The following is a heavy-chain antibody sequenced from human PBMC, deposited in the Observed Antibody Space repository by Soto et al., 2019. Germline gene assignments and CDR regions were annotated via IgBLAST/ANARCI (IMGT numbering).Heavy chain of an antibody. D-gene: IGHD6-13*01. V-gene: IGHV1-3*01. Sequence: ASVKVSCKASGYTFTSYGIHWVRQAPGQRLEWMGWINAGNGDTKYSQKFQDRVTITRDTSASTAYMGLSSLRSDDTAIYYCARSPLSLYSADFWWGLGTLVTVSS. J-gene: IGHJ4*02. CDR1: GYTFTSYG. CDR3: ARSPLSLYSADFW. CDR2: INAGNGDT.